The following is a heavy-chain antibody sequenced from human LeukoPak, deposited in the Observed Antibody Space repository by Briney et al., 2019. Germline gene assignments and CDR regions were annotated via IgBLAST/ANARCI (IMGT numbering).Heavy chain of an antibody. J-gene: IGHJ4*02. CDR2: ISSSSSTI. Sequence: TGGSLRLSCAASGFTFSSYSMNWVRQAPGKGLEWVSYISSSSSTIYYADSVKGRFTISRDNAKNSLYLQMNSLRAEDTAVYYCARDLGDYGDYWGQGTLVTVSS. V-gene: IGHV3-48*04. CDR3: ARDLGDYGDY. CDR1: GFTFSSYS.